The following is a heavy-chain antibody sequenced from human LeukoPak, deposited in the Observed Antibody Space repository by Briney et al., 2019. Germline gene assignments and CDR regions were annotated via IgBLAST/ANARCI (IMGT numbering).Heavy chain of an antibody. CDR2: ISGSGGST. J-gene: IGHJ4*02. V-gene: IGHV3-23*01. D-gene: IGHD3-3*01. Sequence: PGGSLRLSCAASGFTFSSYAMSWVRQAPGKGLEWVSGISGSGGSTYYADSVKGRFTISRDNSKNTLYLQMNSLRAEDTAVYYCAKDTDYDFWSGYFPYWGQGTLVTVSS. CDR3: AKDTDYDFWSGYFPY. CDR1: GFTFSSYA.